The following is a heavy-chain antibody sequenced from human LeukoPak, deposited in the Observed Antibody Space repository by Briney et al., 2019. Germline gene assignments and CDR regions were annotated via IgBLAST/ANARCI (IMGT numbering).Heavy chain of an antibody. CDR1: GYSFTSYW. V-gene: IGHV5-51*03. CDR2: IYPGDSDT. D-gene: IGHD3-16*02. CDR3: ARPSGELSPWGAFDI. J-gene: IGHJ3*02. Sequence: GESLKISXKGSGYSFTSYWIGWVRQMPGKGVEWMGSIYPGDSDTRYSPSFQGQVTISADKSISTAYLQWSSLKASDTAMYYCARPSGELSPWGAFDIWGQGTMVTVSS.